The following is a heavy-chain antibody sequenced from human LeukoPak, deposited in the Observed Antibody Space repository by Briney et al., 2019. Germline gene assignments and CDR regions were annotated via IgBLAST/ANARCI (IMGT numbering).Heavy chain of an antibody. CDR3: VSMATTKMG. D-gene: IGHD5-24*01. V-gene: IGHV4-38-2*01. Sequence: GALRLSCAASGFTFSSYGMSWIRQPPGKGLEWIGSIYYSGSTYYNPSLKSRVTISVDTSKNQFSLKLSSVTAADTAVYYCVSMATTKMGWGQGTLVTVSS. CDR2: IYYSGST. J-gene: IGHJ4*02. CDR1: GFTFSSYG.